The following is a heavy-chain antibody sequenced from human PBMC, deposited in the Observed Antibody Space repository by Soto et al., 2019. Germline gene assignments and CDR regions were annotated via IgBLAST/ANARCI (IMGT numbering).Heavy chain of an antibody. V-gene: IGHV4-59*01. CDR3: ARDTYHYDTSGSRGGWFDP. J-gene: IGHJ5*02. CDR2: FYYSGST. CDR1: GGSIRSYY. Sequence: SVTLSLTCTVSGGSIRSYYWSWIRQPAGKGLEWIAYFYYSGSTKYNPSLKTRVIISVDTSKNHLSLKLSSVTAADTAVYYCARDTYHYDTSGSRGGWFDPCGQGTLVTVSS. D-gene: IGHD3-22*01.